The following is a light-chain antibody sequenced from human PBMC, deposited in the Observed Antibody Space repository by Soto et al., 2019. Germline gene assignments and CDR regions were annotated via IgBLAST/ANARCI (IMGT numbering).Light chain of an antibody. J-gene: IGLJ1*01. CDR3: GSYTSSTTPYV. CDR1: GGDIGFYNY. Sequence: QSVLTQPAAVSGPPGQSITISCTGTGGDIGFYNYVSWYQQHPGKAPKLMIYEVSNRPSGVSNRFSGSKSGNTASLTISGLQAGDEADYYCGSYTSSTTPYVFGTGTKVTV. V-gene: IGLV2-14*01. CDR2: EVS.